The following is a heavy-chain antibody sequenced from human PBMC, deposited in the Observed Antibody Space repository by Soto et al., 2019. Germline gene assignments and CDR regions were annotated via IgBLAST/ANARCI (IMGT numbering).Heavy chain of an antibody. Sequence: ASVKVSCKAYDFSFTSHGISWVRQAPGQGLEWMGWISLYNGNTNYAQQFQGRVTMTTDTSTSTAYMELRSLRSDDTAMYFCAIYHLELFSFDYWGQGTLVTV. CDR1: DFSFTSHG. CDR2: ISLYNGNT. J-gene: IGHJ4*02. D-gene: IGHD2-2*01. V-gene: IGHV1-18*04. CDR3: AIYHLELFSFDY.